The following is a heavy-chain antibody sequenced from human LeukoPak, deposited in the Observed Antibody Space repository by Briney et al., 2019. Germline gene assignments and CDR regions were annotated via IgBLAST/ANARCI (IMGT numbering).Heavy chain of an antibody. Sequence: PSETLSLTCTVSGGSISSYYWSWIRQPPGKGLEWIGYIYYSGSTNYNPSLKSRVTISVDTSKNQFSLELSSVTAADTAVYYCARDKPGYSYGSYAFDIWGQGTMVTVSS. D-gene: IGHD5-18*01. J-gene: IGHJ3*02. CDR3: ARDKPGYSYGSYAFDI. CDR1: GGSISSYY. CDR2: IYYSGST. V-gene: IGHV4-59*01.